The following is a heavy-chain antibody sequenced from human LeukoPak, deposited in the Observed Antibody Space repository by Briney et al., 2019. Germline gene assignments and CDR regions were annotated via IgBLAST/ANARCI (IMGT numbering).Heavy chain of an antibody. V-gene: IGHV4-30-4*01. J-gene: IGHJ4*02. D-gene: IGHD3-3*01. CDR3: AREGLSDFWSGTQEYFDY. CDR1: GGSISRGDYY. Sequence: SETLSLACTVSGGSISRGDYYWSWIRQPPGKGLEWIGYIYYSGSTDYNPSLKSRVTISVDTSKNQFSLKLSSVTAADTAVYYCAREGLSDFWSGTQEYFDYWGQGTLVTVSS. CDR2: IYYSGST.